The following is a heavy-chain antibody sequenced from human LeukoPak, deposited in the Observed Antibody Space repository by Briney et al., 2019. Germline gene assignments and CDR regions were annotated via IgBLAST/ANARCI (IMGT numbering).Heavy chain of an antibody. J-gene: IGHJ6*03. CDR2: INHSGST. V-gene: IGHV4-34*01. D-gene: IGHD3-16*01. CDR3: ARIMDLYYYYYYMDV. CDR1: GGSFSGYF. Sequence: SETLSPTCAVYGGSFSGYFWSWIRQPPGKGLEWIGEINHSGSTNYNPSLKSRVTISVDTSKNQFSLKLSSVTAADTAVYYCARIMDLYYYYYYMDVWGKGTTVTVSS.